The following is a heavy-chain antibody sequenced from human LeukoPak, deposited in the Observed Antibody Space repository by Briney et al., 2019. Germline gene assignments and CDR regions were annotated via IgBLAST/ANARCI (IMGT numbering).Heavy chain of an antibody. Sequence: PGGSLRLSCAASGFTFNNYAMSWVRQAPGQGLEYVSAISSNGGSTYYTNSVKGRFAISRDNSKNTLYLQMGSLRAEDMAVYYCARSSSGCFDYWGQGTLVTVSS. V-gene: IGHV3-64*01. J-gene: IGHJ4*02. CDR1: GFTFNNYA. D-gene: IGHD6-19*01. CDR3: ARSSSGCFDY. CDR2: ISSNGGST.